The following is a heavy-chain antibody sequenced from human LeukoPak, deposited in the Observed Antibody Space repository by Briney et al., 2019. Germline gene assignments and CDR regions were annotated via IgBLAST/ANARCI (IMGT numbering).Heavy chain of an antibody. D-gene: IGHD2-15*01. J-gene: IGHJ4*02. CDR1: GFTFSSYW. V-gene: IGHV3-7*01. Sequence: GGSLRLSCEASGFTFSSYWMSWVRQAPGKGLEWVANIKTDGSEKYYVDSVKGRFTISRDNAKNSLFLQMNSLRAEDTAMYYCARSEDYCSGGSCYAHWGQGILVTVSS. CDR2: IKTDGSEK. CDR3: ARSEDYCSGGSCYAH.